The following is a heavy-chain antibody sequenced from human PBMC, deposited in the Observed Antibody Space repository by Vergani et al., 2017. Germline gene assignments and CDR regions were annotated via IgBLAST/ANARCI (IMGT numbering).Heavy chain of an antibody. V-gene: IGHV3-53*04. D-gene: IGHD5-12*01. Sequence: EVQLVESGGGLVQPGGSLRLSCAASGFTVSSNYMSWVRQAPGKGLEWVSVIYSGGSTYYADSVKGRFTISRHNSKNTLYLQMNSLRAEDTAVYYCARDRVDIVATTTYYYYYDGMDVWGQGTTVTVYS. CDR2: IYSGGST. CDR1: GFTVSSNY. J-gene: IGHJ6*02. CDR3: ARDRVDIVATTTYYYYYDGMDV.